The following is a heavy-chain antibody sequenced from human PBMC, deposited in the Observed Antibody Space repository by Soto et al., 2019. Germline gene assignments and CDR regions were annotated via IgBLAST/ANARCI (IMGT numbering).Heavy chain of an antibody. CDR3: ASYLWSLQGPNWFDP. Sequence: SETLSLTCTVSRGSLGRHNYYWAWIRQPPGKGLEWIGTFCYSGTTYYNPSLRSSVSISGDTSKKQFSLNLSSMTAADTAFYYCASYLWSLQGPNWFDPWRQGTLGTL. J-gene: IGHJ5*02. CDR1: RGSLGRHNYY. V-gene: IGHV4-39*01. D-gene: IGHD3-3*01. CDR2: FCYSGTT.